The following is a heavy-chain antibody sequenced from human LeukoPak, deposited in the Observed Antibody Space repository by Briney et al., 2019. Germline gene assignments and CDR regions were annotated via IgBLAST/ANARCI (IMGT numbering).Heavy chain of an antibody. J-gene: IGHJ4*02. CDR1: GFTVSSNY. Sequence: GGSLRLSCAASGFTVSSNYMSWVRQAPGKGLEWVSVIYSGASTYYADSVKGRFTISRDNSKNTLYLQMNSLRDEDTAVYYCASSGSYRFDYWGQGTLVTVSS. V-gene: IGHV3-53*01. CDR2: IYSGAST. CDR3: ASSGSYRFDY. D-gene: IGHD1-26*01.